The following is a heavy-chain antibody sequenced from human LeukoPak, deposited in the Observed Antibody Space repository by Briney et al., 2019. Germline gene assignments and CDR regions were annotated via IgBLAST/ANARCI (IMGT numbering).Heavy chain of an antibody. Sequence: GSLRLSCAASGFTFSSYWMSWVRQAPGKGLEWVANIKQDGSEKYYVDSVKGRFTISRDNAKNSLYLQMNSLRAEDTAEYYCAREAGLFTIFGVIDYWGQGTLVTVSS. CDR3: AREAGLFTIFGVIDY. CDR2: IKQDGSEK. V-gene: IGHV3-7*01. J-gene: IGHJ4*02. D-gene: IGHD3-3*01. CDR1: GFTFSSYW.